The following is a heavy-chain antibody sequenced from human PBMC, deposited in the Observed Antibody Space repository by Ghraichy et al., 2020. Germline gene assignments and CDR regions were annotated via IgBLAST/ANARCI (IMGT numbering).Heavy chain of an antibody. CDR2: IYYSDNT. CDR1: GGSVSSGSYY. CDR3: ARIINTYITDY. J-gene: IGHJ4*02. Sequence: SETLSLTCTVSGGSVSSGSYYWSWIRQPPGKGLEWIGYIYYSDNTNYNPSLKSRVTISVDTSKNHVFLKLSSVTAADTAVYYCARIINTYITDYWGQGTLVTVPS. D-gene: IGHD3-22*01. V-gene: IGHV4-61*01.